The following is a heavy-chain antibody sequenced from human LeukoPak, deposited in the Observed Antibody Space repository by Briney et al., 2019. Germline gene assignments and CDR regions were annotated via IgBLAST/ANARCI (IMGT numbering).Heavy chain of an antibody. CDR1: GGTFSSYA. CDR2: IIPIFGTA. D-gene: IGHD6-13*01. Sequence: EASVKVSCKASGGTFSSYAISWVRQAPGQGLEWMGGIIPIFGTANYAQKFQGRVTITADESTSTAYMELSSLRSEDTAVYYRARVLYSSGWYLSWFDPWGQGTLVTVSS. V-gene: IGHV1-69*13. J-gene: IGHJ5*02. CDR3: ARVLYSSGWYLSWFDP.